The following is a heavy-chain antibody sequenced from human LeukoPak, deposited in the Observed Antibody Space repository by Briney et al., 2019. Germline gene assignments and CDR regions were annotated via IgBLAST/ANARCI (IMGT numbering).Heavy chain of an antibody. CDR3: ARDGDCSSTSCYRDDAFDI. Sequence: ASVKVSCKASGYTFTSYGISWVRQAPGQGLEWMGRISAYNGNTNYAQKLQGRVTMTTDTSTSTAYMELRSLRSDDTAVYYCARDGDCSSTSCYRDDAFDIWGQGTMVTVSS. CDR1: GYTFTSYG. V-gene: IGHV1-18*01. D-gene: IGHD2-2*02. CDR2: ISAYNGNT. J-gene: IGHJ3*02.